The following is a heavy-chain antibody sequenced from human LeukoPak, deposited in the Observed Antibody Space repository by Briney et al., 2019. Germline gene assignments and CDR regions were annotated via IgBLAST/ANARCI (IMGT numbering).Heavy chain of an antibody. J-gene: IGHJ6*03. CDR1: GFAFSTYS. CDR2: ISSTSAYI. V-gene: IGHV3-21*06. Sequence: GGSLRLSCAASGFAFSTYSMIWVRQAPGKGLEWVSSISSTSAYIYYADSLKGRFTISRDNARNSLYLQTNSLRAEDTAVYYCARGGYSHGRYYYYMDVWGIGTAVTVSS. D-gene: IGHD5-18*01. CDR3: ARGGYSHGRYYYYMDV.